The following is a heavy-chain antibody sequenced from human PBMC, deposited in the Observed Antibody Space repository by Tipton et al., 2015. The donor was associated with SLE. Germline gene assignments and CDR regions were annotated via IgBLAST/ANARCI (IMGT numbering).Heavy chain of an antibody. CDR2: IYYSVST. J-gene: IGHJ4*02. V-gene: IGHV4-28*01. D-gene: IGHD2-15*01. Sequence: TLSLTCAVSGYSISRSNFWGWIRQPPGKGLEWIGYIYYSVSTYFNPSLKSRVTMSEDTSKNQFSQKLSSVTAMDTAVYYCARTMGVGYCSGVSCFEPFDYWGQVSLVTVSS. CDR1: GYSISRSNF. CDR3: ARTMGVGYCSGVSCFEPFDY.